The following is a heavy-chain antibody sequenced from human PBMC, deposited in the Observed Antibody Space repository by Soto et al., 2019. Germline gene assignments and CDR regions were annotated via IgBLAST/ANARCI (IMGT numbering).Heavy chain of an antibody. D-gene: IGHD3-22*01. Sequence: GGSPRLSCAASGFTFSSYSMNWVRQAPGKGLEWVSSISSSSSCIYYADSVKGRFTISRDNSKNSLYLQMNSLRAEDTAVYYCAKEVNWLLLPVDYWGQGTLVTVSS. CDR2: ISSSSSCI. J-gene: IGHJ4*02. CDR1: GFTFSSYS. CDR3: AKEVNWLLLPVDY. V-gene: IGHV3-21*04.